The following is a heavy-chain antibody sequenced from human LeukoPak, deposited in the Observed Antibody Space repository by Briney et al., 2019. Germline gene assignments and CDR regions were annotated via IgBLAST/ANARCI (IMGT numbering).Heavy chain of an antibody. V-gene: IGHV1-69*13. CDR3: ARGLHHGGSYPGY. D-gene: IGHD1-26*01. J-gene: IGHJ4*02. CDR2: IIPIFGTA. CDR1: GGTFSSYA. Sequence: ASVKVSCKASGGTFSSYALSWVRQAPGQGLEWMGGIIPIFGTANYAQKFQGRVTITADESTSTAYMELSSLRSEDTAVYYCARGLHHGGSYPGYWGQGTLVTVSS.